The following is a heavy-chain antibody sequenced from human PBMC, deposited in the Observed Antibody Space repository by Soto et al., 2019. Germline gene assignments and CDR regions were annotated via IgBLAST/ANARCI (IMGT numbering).Heavy chain of an antibody. V-gene: IGHV4-4*02. D-gene: IGHD3-16*01. CDR2: IYHSGRT. CDR1: GGSISSNNW. CDR3: ASGYDYLWGKYHHESGDDTFDN. J-gene: IGHJ3*02. Sequence: QVQLQESGPGLVEPSGTLSLTCAVSGGSISSNNWWSWVRQPPGKGLEWIGEIYHSGRTNYNPSLKSRVSMSIDKSKNQFSLNLSSVNAADTAVYFCASGYDYLWGKYHHESGDDTFDNWSQGTMVTVSS.